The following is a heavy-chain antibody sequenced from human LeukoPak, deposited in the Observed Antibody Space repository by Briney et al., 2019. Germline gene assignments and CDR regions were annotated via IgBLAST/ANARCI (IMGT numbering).Heavy chain of an antibody. D-gene: IGHD3-22*01. J-gene: IGHJ4*02. CDR1: GYTLSDLS. Sequence: ASVKVSCKVSGYTLSDLSMHWVRQAPGKGLEWMGGFDPEDGETIYAQKFQGRVTITEDTSSDTAYMELSRLRSKDTPVYFRSTVSSDSSGYYGNYWGQGTLVAVSS. V-gene: IGHV1-24*01. CDR2: FDPEDGET. CDR3: STVSSDSSGYYGNY.